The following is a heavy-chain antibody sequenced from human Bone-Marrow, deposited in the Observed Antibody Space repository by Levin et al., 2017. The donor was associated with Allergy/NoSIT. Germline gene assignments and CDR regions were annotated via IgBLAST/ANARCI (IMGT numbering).Heavy chain of an antibody. Sequence: SQTLSLTCTVSGGSISSYYWSWIRQPPGKGLEWIGYIYYSGSTNYNPSLKSRVTISVDTSKNQFSLKLSSVTAADTAVYYCARGGAYYYDKPHYYGMDVWGQGTTVTVSS. CDR2: IYYSGST. CDR1: GGSISSYY. CDR3: ARGGAYYYDKPHYYGMDV. D-gene: IGHD3-22*01. V-gene: IGHV4-59*01. J-gene: IGHJ6*02.